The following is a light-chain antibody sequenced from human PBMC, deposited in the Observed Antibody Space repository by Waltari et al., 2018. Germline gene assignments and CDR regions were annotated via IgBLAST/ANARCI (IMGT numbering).Light chain of an antibody. CDR2: GAA. Sequence: SSRATQVFGSCNLSWYQQKPRQAPWLLISGAAIRATGIPDRFSGSGSGTDVTLTISRLEPEDFAVYYCQQYGSSPAITFGQGTRLEIK. V-gene: IGKV3-20*01. J-gene: IGKJ5*01. CDR1: QVFGSCN. CDR3: QQYGSSPAIT.